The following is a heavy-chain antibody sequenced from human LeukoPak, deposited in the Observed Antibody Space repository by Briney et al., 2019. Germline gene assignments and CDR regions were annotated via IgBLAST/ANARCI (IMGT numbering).Heavy chain of an antibody. CDR2: LSTDGSRT. CDR3: ARDLLVRGAFY. CDR1: GFTFSRHW. D-gene: IGHD3-16*01. J-gene: IGHJ4*02. Sequence: GGSLRLSCTASGFTFSRHWMHWVRQAPGKGLEWVSRLSTDGSRTTYADSVKGRFIISRDNAKNTVYLQMNSLRAEDTAVYYCARDLLVRGAFYWGQGTLVTVSS. V-gene: IGHV3-74*01.